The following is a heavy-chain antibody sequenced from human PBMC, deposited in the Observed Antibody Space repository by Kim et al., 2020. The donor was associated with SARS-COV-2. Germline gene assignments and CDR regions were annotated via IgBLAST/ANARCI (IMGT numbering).Heavy chain of an antibody. CDR2: ISGSGGST. CDR3: ASPYCRSTSCYRGGAYYYYYYGMDV. V-gene: IGHV3-23*01. Sequence: LSLTCAASGFTFSSYAMSWVRQAPGKGLEWVSAISGSGGSTYYADSVKGRFTISRDNSKNTLYLQMNSLRAEDTAVYYCASPYCRSTSCYRGGAYYYYYYGMDVWGEGTTVTVSS. D-gene: IGHD2-2*01. J-gene: IGHJ6*04. CDR1: GFTFSSYA.